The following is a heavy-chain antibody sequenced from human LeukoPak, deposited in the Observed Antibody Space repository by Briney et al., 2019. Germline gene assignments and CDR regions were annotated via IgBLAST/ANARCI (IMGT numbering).Heavy chain of an antibody. J-gene: IGHJ4*02. CDR2: IKQDGSEK. D-gene: IGHD6-19*01. Sequence: GGSLRLSCAASGFTFSSYWMSWVRQARGKGLEWVANIKQDGSEKYYVDSVKGRFTISRDNAKNSLYLQMNSVRAEDTAVYYCARAVAVAVMDYWGQGTLVTVSS. V-gene: IGHV3-7*01. CDR1: GFTFSSYW. CDR3: ARAVAVAVMDY.